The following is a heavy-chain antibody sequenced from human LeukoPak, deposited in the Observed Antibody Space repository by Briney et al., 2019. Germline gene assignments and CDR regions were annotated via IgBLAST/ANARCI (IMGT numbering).Heavy chain of an antibody. CDR1: GFTFSTSA. CDR3: AKGSF. CDR2: ISEIGGST. D-gene: IGHD3-10*01. J-gene: IGHJ4*02. V-gene: IGHV3-23*01. Sequence: GGSLRLSCVVSGFTFSTSAMSWVRQAPGKGLEWVSGISEIGGSTYYADSVKGRFTSSRDNSKNTLYLQMNNLRAEDTAAYYCAKGSFWGQGTLVTVSS.